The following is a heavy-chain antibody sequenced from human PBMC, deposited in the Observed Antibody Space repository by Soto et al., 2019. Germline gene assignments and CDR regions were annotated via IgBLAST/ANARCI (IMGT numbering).Heavy chain of an antibody. CDR3: ARETPRAVVTATDDY. CDR2: IYYSGGT. D-gene: IGHD2-21*02. J-gene: IGHJ4*02. Sequence: SETLSLTCTVSGGSISSYYWSWIRQPPGKGLEWIGYIYYSGGTYYNPSLKSRVTISVDTSKNQFSLKLISVTAADTAVYYCARETPRAVVTATDDYWGQGTLVTVSS. CDR1: GGSISSYY. V-gene: IGHV4-59*04.